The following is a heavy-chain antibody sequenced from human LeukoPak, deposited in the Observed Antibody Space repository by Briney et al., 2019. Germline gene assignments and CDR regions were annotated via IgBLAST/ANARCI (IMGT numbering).Heavy chain of an antibody. D-gene: IGHD5-12*01. CDR1: GYTFTSYG. V-gene: IGHV1-18*01. Sequence: ASVKVSCKASGYTFTSYGISWVRQAPGQGLEWMGWISAYNGNTNYAQKLQGRVTMTTDTSTSTAYMELRSLRSDDTAVYYCARGAHFAGYSGYGYWGQGTLVTVSS. CDR3: ARGAHFAGYSGYGY. CDR2: ISAYNGNT. J-gene: IGHJ4*02.